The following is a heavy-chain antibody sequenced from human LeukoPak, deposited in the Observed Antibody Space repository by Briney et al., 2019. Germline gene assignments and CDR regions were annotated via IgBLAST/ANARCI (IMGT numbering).Heavy chain of an antibody. D-gene: IGHD4-17*01. V-gene: IGHV4-34*01. J-gene: IGHJ5*02. CDR3: ARAGATDYGERWFDP. Sequence: SETLSLTCAVYGGSFSGYYWSWIRQPPGKGLEWIGEINHSGSTNYNPSLKSRVTISVDKSKNQFSLKLSSVTAADTAVYYCARAGATDYGERWFDPWGQGTLVTVSS. CDR1: GGSFSGYY. CDR2: INHSGST.